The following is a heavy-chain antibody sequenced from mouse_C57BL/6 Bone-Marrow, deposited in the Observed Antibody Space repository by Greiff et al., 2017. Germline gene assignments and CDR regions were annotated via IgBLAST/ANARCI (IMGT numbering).Heavy chain of an antibody. CDR1: GYTFTSYG. Sequence: VKLLESGAELARPGASVKLSCKASGYTFTSYGISWVKQRTGQGLEWIGEIYPRSGNTYYNEKFKGKATLTADKSSSTAYMELRSLTSEDSAVYFCARRRDYYGHYFDYWGQGTTLTVSS. V-gene: IGHV1-81*01. CDR2: IYPRSGNT. J-gene: IGHJ2*01. CDR3: ARRRDYYGHYFDY. D-gene: IGHD1-2*01.